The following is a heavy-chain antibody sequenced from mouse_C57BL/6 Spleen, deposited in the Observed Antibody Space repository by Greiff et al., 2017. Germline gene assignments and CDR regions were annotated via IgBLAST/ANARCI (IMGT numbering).Heavy chain of an antibody. Sequence: VQLQQSGAELVKPGASVKLSCKASGYTFTSYWITWVKQRPGQGLEWIGEIYPGSGSTNYNEKFKGKSTLSADKSSSTAYMKLSSLTSEDSAVCVCARGVAPCAMDDWGQGTSVTVSS. V-gene: IGHV1-55*01. CDR1: GYTFTSYW. D-gene: IGHD1-1*01. CDR2: IYPGSGST. CDR3: ARGVAPCAMDD. J-gene: IGHJ4*01.